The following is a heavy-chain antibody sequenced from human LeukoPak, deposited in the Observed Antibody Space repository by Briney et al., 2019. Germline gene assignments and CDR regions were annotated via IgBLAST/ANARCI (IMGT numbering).Heavy chain of an antibody. CDR1: GFTFSSYW. CDR3: ARQYYYDSSGYPFPM. V-gene: IGHV3-7*01. Sequence: GGSLRISCAASGFTFSSYWMSWVRQAPGKGLEWVANIKEDGSVKEFVDSVKGRFTISRDNAKNSLYLQMNSLRAEDTAVYYCARQYYYDSSGYPFPMRGQGTMVTV. CDR2: IKEDGSVK. D-gene: IGHD3-22*01. J-gene: IGHJ3*01.